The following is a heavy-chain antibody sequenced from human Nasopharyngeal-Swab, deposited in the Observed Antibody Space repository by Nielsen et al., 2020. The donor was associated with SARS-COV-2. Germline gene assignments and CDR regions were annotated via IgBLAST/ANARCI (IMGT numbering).Heavy chain of an antibody. CDR1: GYTFTSYY. Sequence: ASVKVSCKASGYTFTSYYMHWVRQAPGQGLEWMGIINPSGGNTSYAQKFQGRVTMTRDTSTSTVYMELSSLRSEDTAVYYCARDARIGYCSGGSCHFYYYYYMDVWGKGTTVTVSS. CDR2: INPSGGNT. J-gene: IGHJ6*03. D-gene: IGHD2-15*01. V-gene: IGHV1-46*01. CDR3: ARDARIGYCSGGSCHFYYYYYMDV.